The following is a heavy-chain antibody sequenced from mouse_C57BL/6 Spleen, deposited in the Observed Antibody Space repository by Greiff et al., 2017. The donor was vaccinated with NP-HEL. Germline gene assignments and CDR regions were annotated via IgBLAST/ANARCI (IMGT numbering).Heavy chain of an antibody. Sequence: QVQLQQSGPELVKPGASVKISCKASGYAFSSSWMNWVKQRPGKGLEWIGRIYPGDGDTNYNGKFKGKATLTADKSSSTAYMQLSSLTSEDSAVYFCARCFYYSNYDYWGQGTTLTVSS. V-gene: IGHV1-82*01. CDR2: IYPGDGDT. J-gene: IGHJ2*01. D-gene: IGHD2-5*01. CDR1: GYAFSSSW. CDR3: ARCFYYSNYDY.